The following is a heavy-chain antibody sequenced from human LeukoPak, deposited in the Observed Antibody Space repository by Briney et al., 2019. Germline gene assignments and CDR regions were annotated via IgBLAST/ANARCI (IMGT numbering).Heavy chain of an antibody. D-gene: IGHD4/OR15-4a*01. CDR1: GFTVSSYS. Sequence: PGGSQRLSCAASGFTVSSYSMNWVRQAPGKGLEGVAFIGSRTGNIYYADSVKGRFTISRDNAKNSLYLQMNSLRAEDTGVYYCARETEPLDYGDSTNLDYWGQGTLVTVSS. CDR3: ARETEPLDYGDSTNLDY. V-gene: IGHV3-21*01. CDR2: IGSRTGNI. J-gene: IGHJ4*02.